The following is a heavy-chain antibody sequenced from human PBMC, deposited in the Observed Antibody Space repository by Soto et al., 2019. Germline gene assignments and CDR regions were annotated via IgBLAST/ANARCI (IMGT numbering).Heavy chain of an antibody. CDR3: ARDLSTMVRGAYYYYYGMDV. CDR1: GGTFSSYA. Sequence: SVKVSCKASGGTFSSYAISWVRQAPGQGLEWMGGIIPIFGTANYAQKFQGRVTITADESTSTAYMELSSLRSEDTAVYYCARDLSTMVRGAYYYYYGMDVWGQGTTVTV. D-gene: IGHD3-10*01. J-gene: IGHJ6*02. V-gene: IGHV1-69*13. CDR2: IIPIFGTA.